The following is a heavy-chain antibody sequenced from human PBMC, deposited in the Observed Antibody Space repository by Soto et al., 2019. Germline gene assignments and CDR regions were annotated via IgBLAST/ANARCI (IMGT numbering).Heavy chain of an antibody. CDR3: ARLAGFHATFDY. CDR2: MNPNSGNT. J-gene: IGHJ4*02. CDR1: GYTFTSYD. V-gene: IGHV1-8*01. Sequence: ASVKVSCKASGYTFTSYDINWVRQATGQGLEWMGWMNPNSGNTGYAQKFQGRVTMTRNTSISTAYMELSSLRSEDTAVYYCARLAGFHATFDYWGQGTLVTVSS. D-gene: IGHD6-19*01.